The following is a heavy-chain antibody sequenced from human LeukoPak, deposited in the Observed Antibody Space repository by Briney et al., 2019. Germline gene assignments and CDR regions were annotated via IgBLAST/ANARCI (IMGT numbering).Heavy chain of an antibody. CDR1: GFTFSDLY. CDR2: ISSSSSYT. CDR3: AREGATNPFDY. J-gene: IGHJ4*02. D-gene: IGHD1-26*01. V-gene: IGHV3-11*05. Sequence: PGGSLRLSCAASGFTFSDLYMSWIRQAPGKGLEWVSYISSSSSYTNYADSVKGRSTISRDNAKNSLYLQMNSLRAEDTAVYYCAREGATNPFDYWGQGTLVTVSS.